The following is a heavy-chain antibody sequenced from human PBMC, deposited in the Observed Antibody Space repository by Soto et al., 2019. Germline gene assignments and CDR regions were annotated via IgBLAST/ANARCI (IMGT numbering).Heavy chain of an antibody. CDR3: ARHLTDYSNYGGVAFDI. J-gene: IGHJ3*02. D-gene: IGHD4-4*01. V-gene: IGHV4-59*08. CDR2: IYYSGST. Sequence: PSETLSLTCTVSGGSISSYYWSWIRQPPGKGLEWIGYIYYSGSTYYNPSLKSRVTISVDTSKNQFSLKLSSVTAADTAVYYCARHLTDYSNYGGVAFDIWGQGTMVTVSS. CDR1: GGSISSYY.